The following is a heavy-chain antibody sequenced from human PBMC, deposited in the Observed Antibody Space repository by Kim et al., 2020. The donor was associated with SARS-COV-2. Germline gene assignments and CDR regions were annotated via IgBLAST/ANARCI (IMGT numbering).Heavy chain of an antibody. CDR3: ARDAPSGRSLGY. Sequence: GGSLRLSCAASGFTFSSYSMNWVRQAPGKGLEWVSSISSSSSYIYYADSVKGRFTISRDNAKNSLYLQMNSLRAEDTAVYYCARDAPSGRSLGYWGQGTLVTVSS. CDR2: ISSSSSYI. CDR1: GFTFSSYS. J-gene: IGHJ4*02. V-gene: IGHV3-21*01. D-gene: IGHD3-10*01.